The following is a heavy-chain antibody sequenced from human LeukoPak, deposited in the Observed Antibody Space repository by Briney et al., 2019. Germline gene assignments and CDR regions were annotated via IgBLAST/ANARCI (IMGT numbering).Heavy chain of an antibody. J-gene: IGHJ4*02. V-gene: IGHV1-69*04. CDR2: IIPILGIA. D-gene: IGHD3-10*01. CDR1: GGTFSSYA. CDR3: NSYGSGSYYQATDY. Sequence: SVKVSCKASGGTFSSYAISWVRQAPGQGLEWMGRIIPILGIANYAQKFQGRVTITADKSTSTAYMELSSLRSEDTAVYYCNSYGSGSYYQATDYWGQGTLVTVPS.